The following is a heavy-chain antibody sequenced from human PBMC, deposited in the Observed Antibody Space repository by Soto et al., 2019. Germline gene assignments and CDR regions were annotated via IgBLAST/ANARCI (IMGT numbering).Heavy chain of an antibody. CDR2: ISAYNGNT. J-gene: IGHJ2*01. CDR1: GYTFTSYG. D-gene: IGHD1-26*01. CDR3: ARLNEGGSYPGSYWYFDL. V-gene: IGHV1-18*01. Sequence: QVQLVQSGAEVKKPGASVKVSCKASGYTFTSYGISWVRQAPGQGLEWMGWISAYNGNTNYAQKLQGRVTMTTDTSTSTAYMELRSLRSDDTAVYYCARLNEGGSYPGSYWYFDLWGRGTLVTVSS.